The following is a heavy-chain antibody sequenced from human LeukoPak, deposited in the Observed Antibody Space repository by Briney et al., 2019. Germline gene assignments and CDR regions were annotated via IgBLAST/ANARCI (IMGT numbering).Heavy chain of an antibody. V-gene: IGHV3-7*01. Sequence: GGSLRLSCVASGFTFSSSWMSWVRQGPGEGPEWVANMNQDGSRKFYVDSVEGRFTISRDNAKNSLFLEMNGLRDEDTAGYYCTRDSQGSGTYSTDHWGQGTLVTVSS. CDR3: TRDSQGSGTYSTDH. D-gene: IGHD3-10*01. CDR2: MNQDGSRK. CDR1: GFTFSSSW. J-gene: IGHJ4*02.